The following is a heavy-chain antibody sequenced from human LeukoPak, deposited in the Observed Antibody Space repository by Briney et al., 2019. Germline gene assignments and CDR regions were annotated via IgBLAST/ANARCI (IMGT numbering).Heavy chain of an antibody. D-gene: IGHD3-22*01. J-gene: IGHJ4*02. CDR2: IWYDGSNK. CDR3: ARDGRISYYDSSGPFDY. Sequence: GGSLRLSCAASGFTFSSYGMHWVRQAPGKGLEWVAVIWYDGSNKYYADSVKGRFTISRDNSKDTLYLQRNSLRAEDTAVYYCARDGRISYYDSSGPFDYWGQGTLVTVSS. V-gene: IGHV3-33*01. CDR1: GFTFSSYG.